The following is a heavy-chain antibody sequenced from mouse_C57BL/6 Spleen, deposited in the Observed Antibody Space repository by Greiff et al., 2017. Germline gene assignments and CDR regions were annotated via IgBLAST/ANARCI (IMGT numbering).Heavy chain of an antibody. CDR1: GYAFSSSW. D-gene: IGHD2-4*01. Sequence: QVQLQQSGPELVKPGASVKISCKASGYAFSSSWRNWVKQRPGKGLEWIGRIYPGDGDPNYPGKFKGKAALTADNSSSPAYMQLSSLTSEGSAVYFCAREDYDYDERFYFDYWGQGTTLTVSS. V-gene: IGHV1-82*01. CDR2: IYPGDGDP. J-gene: IGHJ2*01. CDR3: AREDYDYDERFYFDY.